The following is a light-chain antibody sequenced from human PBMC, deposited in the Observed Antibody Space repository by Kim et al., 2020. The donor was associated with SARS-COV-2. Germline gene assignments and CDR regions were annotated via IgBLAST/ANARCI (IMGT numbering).Light chain of an antibody. CDR1: RSDVSGYDY. V-gene: IGLV2-8*01. CDR2: EIR. Sequence: QSALTQPPSASGSPGQSVTITCTGSRSDVSGYDYVSWYQQHPGRAPKLVIYEIRHRPSGVPDRFSGSRSGNTASLTVSGLLADDEADYYCSSYAGSGTWVFGGGTQLTVL. J-gene: IGLJ3*02. CDR3: SSYAGSGTWV.